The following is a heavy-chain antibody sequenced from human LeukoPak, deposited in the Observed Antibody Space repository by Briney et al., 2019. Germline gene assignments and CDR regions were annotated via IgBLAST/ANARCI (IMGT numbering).Heavy chain of an antibody. CDR1: GFTFDDYG. CDR3: ARQAVARPFDL. CDR2: INWSGGST. Sequence: GGSLRLSCAASGFTFDDYGMSWVRQAPGKGLEWVSGINWSGGSTSYADSVKGRFTISRDNAQSSLYLQMNSLRAGDTAVYYCARQAVARPFDLWGQGTMVAVSS. J-gene: IGHJ3*01. V-gene: IGHV3-20*04.